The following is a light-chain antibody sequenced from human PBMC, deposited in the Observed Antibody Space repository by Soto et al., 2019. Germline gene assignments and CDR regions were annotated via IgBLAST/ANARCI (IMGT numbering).Light chain of an antibody. Sequence: ESVFTQSPPTVSLSPGEKAPRSCRASQSIAGYLAWYQKKPGQAPRLLIYGASSRATGIPDRFSGSGSGTDFTLTISRLEPEDFAVYYCQQYGSWVTFGQGTRLEI. V-gene: IGKV3-20*01. CDR3: QQYGSWVT. CDR1: QSIAGY. CDR2: GAS. J-gene: IGKJ5*01.